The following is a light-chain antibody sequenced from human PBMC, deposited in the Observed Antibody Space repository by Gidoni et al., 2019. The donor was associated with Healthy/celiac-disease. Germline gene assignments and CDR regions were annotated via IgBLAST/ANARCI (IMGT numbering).Light chain of an antibody. CDR2: GAS. J-gene: IGKJ1*01. Sequence: EIVLTQSPGTLSLSPGERATLSCRASQSVSSSYLAWYQQKPGQAPRLLIYGASSRATVIPDRFSGSGSVTDFTLTISRLEPEDFALYYCHQYGSSPPATFXQXTKVEIK. V-gene: IGKV3-20*01. CDR1: QSVSSSY. CDR3: HQYGSSPPAT.